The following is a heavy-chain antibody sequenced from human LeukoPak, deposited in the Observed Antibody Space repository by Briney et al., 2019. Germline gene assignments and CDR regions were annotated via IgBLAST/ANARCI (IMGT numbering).Heavy chain of an antibody. J-gene: IGHJ4*02. V-gene: IGHV3-48*01. CDR2: ITVDLSII. CDR3: VRDKDWAFDY. CDR1: ALTLSFYS. D-gene: IGHD3-9*01. Sequence: PGGSLRLSCTSSALTLSFYSMNWVRQAPGKGLEWISHITVDLSIIDYADSVRGRFTISRAKAKNALYLQMNSLRAEDTAVYYCVRDKDWAFDYWGQGTPISVSS.